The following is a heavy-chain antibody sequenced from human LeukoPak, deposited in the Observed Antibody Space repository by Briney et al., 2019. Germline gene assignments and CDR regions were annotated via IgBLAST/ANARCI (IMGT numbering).Heavy chain of an antibody. D-gene: IGHD3-16*01. CDR3: ARESGGSRPLDH. CDR2: IYHSGST. Sequence: SETLSLTCAVSGYSISSGYYWGWIRQPPGKGLEWIGSIYHSGSTYYNPSLKSRVTISVDTSKNQFSLKLSSVTAADTAVYFCARESGGSRPLDHWGQGTPVTVSS. CDR1: GYSISSGYY. V-gene: IGHV4-38-2*02. J-gene: IGHJ4*02.